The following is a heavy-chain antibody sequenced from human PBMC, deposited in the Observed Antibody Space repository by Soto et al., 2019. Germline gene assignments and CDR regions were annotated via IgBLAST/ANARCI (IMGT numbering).Heavy chain of an antibody. CDR1: GGSFSGYY. V-gene: IGHV4-34*01. Sequence: PSETLSLTCAVYGGSFSGYYWSWIRQPPGKGLEWIGEINHSGSTNYNPSLKSRVTISVDTSKNQFSLKLSSVTAADTAVYYCARGNWGLRFLEWRSYYMDVWGKGTTVTVSS. J-gene: IGHJ6*03. D-gene: IGHD3-3*01. CDR3: ARGNWGLRFLEWRSYYMDV. CDR2: INHSGST.